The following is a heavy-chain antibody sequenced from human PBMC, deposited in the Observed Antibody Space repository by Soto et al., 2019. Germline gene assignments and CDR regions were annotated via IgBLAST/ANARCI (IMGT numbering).Heavy chain of an antibody. D-gene: IGHD4-17*01. V-gene: IGHV3-7*01. Sequence: EVQLVESGGGLVQPGGSLRLSCAASGFTFSSYWMSWVRQAPGKGLEWVANIKQDGSEKYYVDSVKGRFTISRDNAKNSLDLQMNSLRAEDTAVYYCARDWGDYGDFGLDYWGQGTLVTVSS. CDR1: GFTFSSYW. CDR2: IKQDGSEK. CDR3: ARDWGDYGDFGLDY. J-gene: IGHJ4*02.